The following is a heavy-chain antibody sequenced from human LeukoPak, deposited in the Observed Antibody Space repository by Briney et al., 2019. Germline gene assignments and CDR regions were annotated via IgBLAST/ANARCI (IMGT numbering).Heavy chain of an antibody. Sequence: GGSLRLSCAASGFTFSDYYMTWLRQAPGKGLEWPSYISNSGSTVFYADSVKGRFTVSRDNAKRSLYLQIESLRDDDTAVYHCALGTINKDFYFGMDVWGQGTTVTVSS. V-gene: IGHV3-11*01. CDR2: ISNSGSTV. J-gene: IGHJ6*02. CDR3: ALGTINKDFYFGMDV. D-gene: IGHD2-8*01. CDR1: GFTFSDYY.